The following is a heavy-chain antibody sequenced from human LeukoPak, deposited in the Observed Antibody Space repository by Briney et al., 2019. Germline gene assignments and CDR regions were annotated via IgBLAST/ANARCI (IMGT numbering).Heavy chain of an antibody. Sequence: ASVKVSCKASGYTFTGSDMHWVRQAPGQGLEWMGWINPNSGGTNYAQKFQGRVTMTRDTSISTAYMGLSRLRSDDTAVYYCARGRGSYYEWFDPWGQGTLVTVSS. CDR3: ARGRGSYYEWFDP. D-gene: IGHD1-26*01. CDR1: GYTFTGSD. V-gene: IGHV1-2*02. CDR2: INPNSGGT. J-gene: IGHJ5*02.